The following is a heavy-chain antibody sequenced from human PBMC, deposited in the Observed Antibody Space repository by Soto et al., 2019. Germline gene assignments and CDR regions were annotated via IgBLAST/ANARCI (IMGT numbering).Heavy chain of an antibody. CDR3: ARGSGYSSSWYFDY. CDR2: IYSGGST. Sequence: EVQLVESGGGLVQPGGSLRLSCAASGFTVSSNYMSWVRQAPGKGLEWVSVIYSGGSTYYADSVKGRFTISRHNSKNTLYLHMNSLRAEDTAVYYCARGSGYSSSWYFDYWGQGALVTVSS. V-gene: IGHV3-53*04. D-gene: IGHD6-13*01. J-gene: IGHJ4*02. CDR1: GFTVSSNY.